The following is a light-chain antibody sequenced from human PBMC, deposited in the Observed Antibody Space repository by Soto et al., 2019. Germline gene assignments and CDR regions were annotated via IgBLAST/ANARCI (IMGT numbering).Light chain of an antibody. Sequence: QSVLTQPPSASGTPGQRVTISCSGSSSNIGSNTVNWYQHLPGTAPKLLIYNNNQLPSGVPDRIAVSMSGTSASLAIGGLQSGDEAHYYCAAWDDSLNGFFFCGTVAKLTVL. CDR3: AAWDDSLNGFFF. J-gene: IGLJ1*01. CDR2: NNN. CDR1: SSNIGSNT. V-gene: IGLV1-44*01.